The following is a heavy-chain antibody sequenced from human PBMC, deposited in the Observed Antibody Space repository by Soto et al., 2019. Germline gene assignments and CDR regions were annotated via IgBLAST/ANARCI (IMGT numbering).Heavy chain of an antibody. CDR3: AAAVTMIYYEAPYAFDM. Sequence: QMQLVQSGPEVKKPGTSVRVSCKASGFTFGNSAVHWVRQARGQRLEWMGWILVASGGTNYAENFEERVTIARDMSTSTAYMEMSSLRSEDTAVYFCAAAVTMIYYEAPYAFDMWGQGTLVTVSS. D-gene: IGHD3-22*01. V-gene: IGHV1-58*01. CDR1: GFTFGNSA. CDR2: ILVASGGT. J-gene: IGHJ3*02.